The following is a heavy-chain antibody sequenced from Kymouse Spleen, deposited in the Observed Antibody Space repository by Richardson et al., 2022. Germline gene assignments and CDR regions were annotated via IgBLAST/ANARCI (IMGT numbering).Heavy chain of an antibody. CDR1: GFTFSSYW. CDR2: IKQDGSEK. Sequence: EVQLVESGGGLVQPGGSLRLSCAASGFTFSSYWMSWVRQAPGKGLEWVANIKQDGSEKYYVDSVKGRFTISRDNAKNSLYLQMNSLRAEDTAVYYCARDWIAVAGGLYYYYYGMDVWGQGTTVTVSS. J-gene: IGHJ6*02. CDR3: ARDWIAVAGGLYYYYYGMDV. D-gene: IGHD6-19*01. V-gene: IGHV3-7*01.